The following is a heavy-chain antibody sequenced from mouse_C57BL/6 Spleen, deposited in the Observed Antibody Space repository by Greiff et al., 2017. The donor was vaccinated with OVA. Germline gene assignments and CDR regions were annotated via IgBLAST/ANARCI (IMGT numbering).Heavy chain of an antibody. Sequence: EVQVVESGEGLVKPGGSLKLSCAASGFTFSSYAMSWVRQTPEKRLEWVAYISSGGDYIYYADTVKGRFTISRDNARNTLYLQMSSLKSEDTAMYYCTREKGSSYAYFDYWGQGTTLTVSS. D-gene: IGHD1-1*01. CDR2: ISSGGDYI. J-gene: IGHJ2*01. CDR3: TREKGSSYAYFDY. V-gene: IGHV5-9-1*02. CDR1: GFTFSSYA.